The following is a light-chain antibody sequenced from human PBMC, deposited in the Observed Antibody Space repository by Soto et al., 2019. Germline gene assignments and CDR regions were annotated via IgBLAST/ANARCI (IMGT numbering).Light chain of an antibody. CDR3: QQYGSTPHT. J-gene: IGKJ2*01. V-gene: IGKV3-20*01. CDR2: GAS. Sequence: EIVMTQSPATLSVSPGERATLSCRASQSISSSLAWYQQKPGQAPRLLIYGASTRATGIPARFSGSGSGTDFTLTINRLEPEDFAVYYCQQYGSTPHTFGQGTKLEIK. CDR1: QSISSS.